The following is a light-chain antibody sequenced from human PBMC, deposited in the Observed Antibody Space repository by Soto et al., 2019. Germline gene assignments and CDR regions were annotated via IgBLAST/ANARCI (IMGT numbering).Light chain of an antibody. CDR3: QYYDSFRT. V-gene: IGKV3-20*01. CDR2: GAS. J-gene: IGKJ1*01. CDR1: QSVSSRY. Sequence: ILLTPSPCTLALSQGERATLSCGASQSVSSRYLAWYQQKPGHAPRLLIYGASSRATGIPDRFSGSGSGTDFTLTISRLEPEDFAVYFCQYYDSFRTFGQGTKVDIK.